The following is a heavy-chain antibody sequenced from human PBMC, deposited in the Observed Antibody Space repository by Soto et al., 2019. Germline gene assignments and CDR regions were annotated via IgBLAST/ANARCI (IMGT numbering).Heavy chain of an antibody. CDR2: TYYRSKWYN. Sequence: QSQTLSLTCAISGDSVSSNSAAWNWIRQSPSRGLEWLGRTYYRSKWYNDYAVSVKSRITINPDTSKNQFSLQLNSVTPEDTAVYYCARSDVDTAMGPYYYYGMDVWGQGTTVTVSS. J-gene: IGHJ6*02. CDR1: GDSVSSNSAA. D-gene: IGHD5-18*01. V-gene: IGHV6-1*01. CDR3: ARSDVDTAMGPYYYYGMDV.